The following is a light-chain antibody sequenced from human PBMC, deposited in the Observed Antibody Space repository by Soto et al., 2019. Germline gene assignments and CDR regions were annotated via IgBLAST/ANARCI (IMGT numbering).Light chain of an antibody. CDR1: SSDFASYNF. Sequence: QPVLTQPASVSGSPGQSITISCAGTSSDFASYNFVSWYQHYPGKAPKLIIYEVSNRPSGVSNRFSGSKSGNTASLTISGLQAEDEADYYCSSYTTTSTLIIFGGGTKLTVL. CDR2: EVS. J-gene: IGLJ2*01. CDR3: SSYTTTSTLII. V-gene: IGLV2-14*01.